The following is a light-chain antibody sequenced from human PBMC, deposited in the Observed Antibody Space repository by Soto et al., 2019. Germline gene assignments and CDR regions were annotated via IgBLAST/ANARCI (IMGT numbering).Light chain of an antibody. CDR3: QQYYGMPLT. CDR1: QNLYYSSNNKNY. J-gene: IGKJ4*01. V-gene: IGKV4-1*01. Sequence: DIVMTQSPDSLAVSLGERANINCKSSQNLYYSSNNKNYLAWYQQKVGQPPKLLIYWASSRESGVPDRFSGSGSGTDFTLTISSLQAEDVAIYYCQQYYGMPLTFGGGTKVEI. CDR2: WAS.